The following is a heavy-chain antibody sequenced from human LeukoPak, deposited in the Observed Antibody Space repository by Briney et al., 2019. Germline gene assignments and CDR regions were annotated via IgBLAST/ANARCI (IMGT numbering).Heavy chain of an antibody. Sequence: PGGSLRLSCAASGFIFSDYSLSWIRQAPGKGLEWLTCISESGSAMSYADSVKGRFTISRDNTNNLLYLEMSSLRDEDTAVYYCATHSLKAYFFDYWGPGTLVTVSS. CDR3: ATHSLKAYFFDY. V-gene: IGHV3-11*04. D-gene: IGHD2-21*01. CDR1: GFIFSDYS. CDR2: ISESGSAM. J-gene: IGHJ4*02.